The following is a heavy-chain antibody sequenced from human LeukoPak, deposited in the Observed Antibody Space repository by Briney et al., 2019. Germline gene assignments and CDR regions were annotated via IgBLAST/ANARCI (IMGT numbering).Heavy chain of an antibody. V-gene: IGHV3-7*01. Sequence: PGGSLRLSCAASGFTFSSCWMSWIRQAPGKGLEWVANIKQDGSEKYYVDSVKGRFTISRDNAKNSLYLQMNSLRAEDTAVYYCARGQPGRDGYNFFDYWGQGTLVTVSS. CDR3: ARGQPGRDGYNFFDY. J-gene: IGHJ4*02. D-gene: IGHD5-24*01. CDR1: GFTFSSCW. CDR2: IKQDGSEK.